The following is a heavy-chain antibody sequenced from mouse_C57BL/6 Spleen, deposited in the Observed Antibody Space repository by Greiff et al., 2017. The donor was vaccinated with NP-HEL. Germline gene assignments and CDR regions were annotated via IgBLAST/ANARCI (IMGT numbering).Heavy chain of an antibody. CDR2: IYPGNSDT. D-gene: IGHD2-5*01. J-gene: IGHJ3*01. CDR3: TSGYYSNYGWFAY. Sequence: VQLQQSGTVLARPGASVKMSCKTSGYTFTSYWMHWVKQRPGQGLEWIGAIYPGNSDTSYNQKFKGKAKLTAVTSASTAYMELSSLTNEDSAVYYCTSGYYSNYGWFAYWGQGTLVTVSA. CDR1: GYTFTSYW. V-gene: IGHV1-5*01.